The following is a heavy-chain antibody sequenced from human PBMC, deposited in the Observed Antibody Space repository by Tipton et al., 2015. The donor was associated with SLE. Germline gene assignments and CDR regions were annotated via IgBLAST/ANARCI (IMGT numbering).Heavy chain of an antibody. V-gene: IGHV1-18*01. CDR2: ISAYNGNT. Sequence: QLVQSGAEVKKPGASVKVSCKASGYTFTSYGITWVRQAPGQGLEWMGWISAYNGNTNYPQKLQGRVTMTTDTSTSTAYMELRSLRSDDTAVYYCAREAQQLVPEYYFDYWGQGTLVTVSS. CDR3: AREAQQLVPEYYFDY. D-gene: IGHD6-13*01. CDR1: GYTFTSYG. J-gene: IGHJ4*02.